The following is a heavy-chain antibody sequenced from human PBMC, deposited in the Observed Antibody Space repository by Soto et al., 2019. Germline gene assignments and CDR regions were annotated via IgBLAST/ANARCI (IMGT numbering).Heavy chain of an antibody. V-gene: IGHV2-26*01. J-gene: IGHJ4*02. D-gene: IGHD6-19*01. CDR1: GFSLSNSRMG. CDR3: ARIRSGLSGGWQDVDD. Sequence: QVTLKESGPVLVKPKEPLTLTCTASGFSLSNSRMGVTWIRQSPGKALEWLRHIFSNDEKSYSPFLKSRLTISKDTAKSQVVLTMPNMDPVDTATYYCARIRSGLSGGWQDVDDWGQGTLVTVSS. CDR2: IFSNDEK.